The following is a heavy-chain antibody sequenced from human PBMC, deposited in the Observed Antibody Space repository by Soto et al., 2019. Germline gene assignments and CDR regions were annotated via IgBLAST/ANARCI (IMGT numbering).Heavy chain of an antibody. Sequence: ASVKVSCKASGGTFSSYAISWVRQAPGQGLEWMGGIIPIFGTANYAQKFQGRVTITADESTSTAYMELSSLRSEDTAVYYCARDYDSRGRYWFDPWGQGTLVTVSS. CDR1: GGTFSSYA. D-gene: IGHD3-22*01. J-gene: IGHJ5*02. V-gene: IGHV1-69*13. CDR3: ARDYDSRGRYWFDP. CDR2: IIPIFGTA.